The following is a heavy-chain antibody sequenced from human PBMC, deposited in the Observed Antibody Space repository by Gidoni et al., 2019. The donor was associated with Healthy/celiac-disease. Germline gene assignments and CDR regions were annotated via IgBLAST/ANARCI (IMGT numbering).Heavy chain of an antibody. CDR3: ARGPDIVLMVYANFDY. CDR1: GGSFSGYY. Sequence: QVQLQQWGAGLLKPSETLSLTCAVYGGSFSGYYWSWIRQPPGKGLEWIGEINHSGSTNYNPSLKSRVTISVDTSKNQLSLKLSSVTAADTAVYYCARGPDIVLMVYANFDYWGQGTLVTVSS. V-gene: IGHV4-34*01. J-gene: IGHJ4*02. CDR2: INHSGST. D-gene: IGHD2-8*01.